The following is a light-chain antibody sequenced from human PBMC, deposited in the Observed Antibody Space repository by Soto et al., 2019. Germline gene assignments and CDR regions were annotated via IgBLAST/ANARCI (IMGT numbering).Light chain of an antibody. V-gene: IGLV1-40*01. CDR3: QSYDSSLSVVV. CDR2: GNS. J-gene: IGLJ2*01. Sequence: QSVLTQPPSVSGAPGQRVTISCTGSSSNIGAGYYVHWYQQLPGTAPKLLIYGNSNRPSGVPVRFSRSKSGTTASLAISGVQGEKEADYYCQSYDSSLSVVVLGGGTKLTFL. CDR1: SSNIGAGYY.